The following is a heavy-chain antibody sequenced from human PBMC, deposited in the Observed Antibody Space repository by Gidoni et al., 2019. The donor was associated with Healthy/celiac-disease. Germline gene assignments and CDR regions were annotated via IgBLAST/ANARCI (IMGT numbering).Heavy chain of an antibody. CDR1: GFTFCSYA. CDR2: ISGSGGST. J-gene: IGHJ4*02. D-gene: IGHD6-13*01. V-gene: IGHV3-23*01. Sequence: EVQLLESGGGLVQPGGSLRPSCAASGFTFCSYAMSWVRPAPGKGLVWVSAISGSGGSTYYTDSVKGRFTISRDNSKNTLYLQMNSLRAEDTAVYYCAKDALYSSSWKDYWGQGTLVTVSS. CDR3: AKDALYSSSWKDY.